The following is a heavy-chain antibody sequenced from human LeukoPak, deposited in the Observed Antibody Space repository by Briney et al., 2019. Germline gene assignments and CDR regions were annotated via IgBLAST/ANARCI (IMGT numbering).Heavy chain of an antibody. CDR2: INHSGST. V-gene: IGHV4-39*07. CDR1: GGAISSGGYY. CDR3: ARRRNYYYYYGMDV. J-gene: IGHJ6*02. Sequence: SETLSLTCTVSGGAISSGGYYWSWIRQPPGKGLEWLGEINHSGSTNYNPSLKSRVTISVDTSKNQFSLKLSSVTAADTAVYYCARRRNYYYYYGMDVWGQGTTVTVSS.